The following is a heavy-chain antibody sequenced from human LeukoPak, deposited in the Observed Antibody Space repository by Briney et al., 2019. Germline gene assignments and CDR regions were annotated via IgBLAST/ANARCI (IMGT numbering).Heavy chain of an antibody. CDR3: ARRGGSGRSFDY. CDR2: INHSGST. CDR1: GGSFSGYY. Sequence: PSETLSLTCAVYGGSFSGYYWSWIRQPPGKGLEWIGEINHSGSTNYNPSLKSRVTISVDTSKNQFSLKLSSVTAADTAVYYCARRGGSGRSFDYWGQGTLVTVSS. J-gene: IGHJ4*02. V-gene: IGHV4-34*01. D-gene: IGHD3-10*01.